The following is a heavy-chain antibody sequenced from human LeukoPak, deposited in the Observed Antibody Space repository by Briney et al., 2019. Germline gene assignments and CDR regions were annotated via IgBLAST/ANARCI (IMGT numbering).Heavy chain of an antibody. D-gene: IGHD6-13*01. V-gene: IGHV3-30*18. Sequence: GGSLRLSCAASGFTFRSYGMHWVRQAPGKGLEWVAIISYDGSNKYYADSVKGRFTISRDNSKNTLYLQINSLRGEDTAVYYCAKDEVTSTSQQQLAWYFDYWGQGTLVTVSS. CDR2: ISYDGSNK. CDR1: GFTFRSYG. CDR3: AKDEVTSTSQQQLAWYFDY. J-gene: IGHJ4*02.